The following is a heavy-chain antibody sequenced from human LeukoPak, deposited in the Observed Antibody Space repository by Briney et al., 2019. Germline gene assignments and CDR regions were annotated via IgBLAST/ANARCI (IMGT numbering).Heavy chain of an antibody. CDR1: GFTFSDYS. J-gene: IGHJ4*02. Sequence: GGSLRLSRAPTGFTFSDYSMNCVPHAPGEGLEWVSYIDGSGDTIYSADSVKGRFTISRDNAKNSLGLQMSSLRGEDTAVYYCSSRFDCWGQGTLVTVSS. V-gene: IGHV3-48*01. CDR2: IDGSGDTI. CDR3: SSRFDC.